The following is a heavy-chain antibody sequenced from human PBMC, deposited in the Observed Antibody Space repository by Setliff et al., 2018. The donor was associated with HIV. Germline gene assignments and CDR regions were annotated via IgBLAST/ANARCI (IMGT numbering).Heavy chain of an antibody. D-gene: IGHD2-21*01. Sequence: ASVKVSCKASGYTFTNYGTSWVRQAPGQGLEWMGWISTYNGNTKYVQKLQGRVTMTTDTSTSTAYMELRSLRSDDTAMYYCARPSSPDCGGDCYPDAFDIWGQGTMVTVSS. CDR3: ARPSSPDCGGDCYPDAFDI. CDR2: ISTYNGNT. CDR1: GYTFTNYG. J-gene: IGHJ3*02. V-gene: IGHV1-18*01.